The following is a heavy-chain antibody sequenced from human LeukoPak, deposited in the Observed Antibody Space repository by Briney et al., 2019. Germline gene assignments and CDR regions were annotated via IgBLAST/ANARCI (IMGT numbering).Heavy chain of an antibody. CDR3: ARGQFGSSGYYSYYYYYYMDV. D-gene: IGHD3-22*01. J-gene: IGHJ6*03. V-gene: IGHV4-34*01. CDR2: INHSGST. Sequence: SWGVLRLSCAASGFTFSSYWMSWIRQPPGKGLEWIGEINHSGSTNYNPSLKSRVTISVDTSKNQFSLKLSSVTAADTAVYYCARGQFGSSGYYSYYYYYYMDVWGKGTTVTVSS. CDR1: GFTFSSYW.